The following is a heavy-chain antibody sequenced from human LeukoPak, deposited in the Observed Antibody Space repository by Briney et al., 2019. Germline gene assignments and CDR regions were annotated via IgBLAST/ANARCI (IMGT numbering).Heavy chain of an antibody. CDR1: GGSISSSNW. Sequence: SETLSLTCAVSGGSISSSNWWSWVRQPPGKGLEWIGEIYHSGSTNYNPSLKSRVTISVDKSKNQFSLKLSSVTAADTAVYYCAGGSLLQNYYYYYMDVWGKGTTVTVSS. CDR2: IYHSGST. V-gene: IGHV4-4*02. CDR3: AGGSLLQNYYYYYMDV. D-gene: IGHD4-11*01. J-gene: IGHJ6*03.